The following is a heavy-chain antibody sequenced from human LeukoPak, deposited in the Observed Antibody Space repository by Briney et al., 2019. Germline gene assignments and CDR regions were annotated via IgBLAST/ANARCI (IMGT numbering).Heavy chain of an antibody. D-gene: IGHD1-1*01. CDR3: AMTPVQLERTHNYGMDV. CDR1: GVSIGSYY. CDR2: IYYSGST. V-gene: IGHV4-59*01. Sequence: SETLSLTCTVSGVSIGSYYWSWVRQPPGKGLEWVGYIYYSGSTNYNPSPRSRVTISVDTSKHQFSLKLSSVTAADTAVYYCAMTPVQLERTHNYGMDVWGQGTTVTVSS. J-gene: IGHJ6*02.